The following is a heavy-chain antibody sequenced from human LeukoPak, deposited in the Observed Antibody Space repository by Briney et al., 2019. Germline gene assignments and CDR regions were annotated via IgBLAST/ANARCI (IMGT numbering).Heavy chain of an antibody. V-gene: IGHV3-23*01. CDR3: ARRDTSGWYSLDY. CDR2: ISHDATGR. D-gene: IGHD6-19*01. Sequence: GGSLRLSCAASGFTFSSYSMNWVRQAPGKGLEWVSSISHDATGRYYADPVKGRFTISRDNSDNTLHLQMNSLRADDTAAYFCARRDTSGWYSLDYWGQGILVTVS. J-gene: IGHJ4*02. CDR1: GFTFSSYS.